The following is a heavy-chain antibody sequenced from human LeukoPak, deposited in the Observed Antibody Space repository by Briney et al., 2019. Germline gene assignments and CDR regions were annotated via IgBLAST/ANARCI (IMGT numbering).Heavy chain of an antibody. J-gene: IGHJ4*02. CDR2: IYYSGST. CDR3: AREGGTDYGDYEDY. Sequence: SETLSLTCTVSGGSISSYYWGWIRQPPGKGLEWIGSIYYSGSTYYNPSLKSRVTISVDTSKNQFSLKLSSVTAADTAVYYCAREGGTDYGDYEDYWGQGTLVTVSS. CDR1: GGSISSYY. V-gene: IGHV4-39*07. D-gene: IGHD4-17*01.